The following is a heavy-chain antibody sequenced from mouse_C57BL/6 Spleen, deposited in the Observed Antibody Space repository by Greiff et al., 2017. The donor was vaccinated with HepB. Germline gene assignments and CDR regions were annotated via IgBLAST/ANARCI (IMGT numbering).Heavy chain of an antibody. Sequence: VQLQQPGAELVRPGSSVKLSCKASGYTFTSYWMDWVKQRPGQGLEWIGNIYPSDSETHYNQKFKDKATLTVDKSSSQAYMQLSSLTSEDSAVYYGAREGYGSRVDYWGQGTTLTVSS. V-gene: IGHV1-61*01. CDR3: AREGYGSRVDY. CDR2: IYPSDSET. J-gene: IGHJ2*01. CDR1: GYTFTSYW. D-gene: IGHD1-1*01.